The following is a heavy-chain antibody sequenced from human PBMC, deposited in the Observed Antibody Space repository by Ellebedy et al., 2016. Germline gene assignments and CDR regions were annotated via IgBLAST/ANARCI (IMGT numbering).Heavy chain of an antibody. V-gene: IGHV1-3*01. Sequence: ASVKVSCKASGYTFTSYGISWVRQAPGQRLEWMGWINAGNGNTKYSQKFQGRVTITRDTSASTAYMELSSLRSEDTAVYYCARGPSRGWFDPWGQGTLVTVSS. CDR2: INAGNGNT. CDR3: ARGPSRGWFDP. CDR1: GYTFTSYG. J-gene: IGHJ5*02. D-gene: IGHD3-10*01.